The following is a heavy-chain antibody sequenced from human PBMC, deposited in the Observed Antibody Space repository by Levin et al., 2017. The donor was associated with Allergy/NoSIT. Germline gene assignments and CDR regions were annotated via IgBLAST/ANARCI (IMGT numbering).Heavy chain of an antibody. CDR3: ARVFAGDRSYFDY. V-gene: IGHV3-48*02. CDR1: GFTFSIYS. D-gene: IGHD2-15*01. CDR2: IGGTTSTI. J-gene: IGHJ4*02. Sequence: GGSLRLSCAASGFTFSIYSMHWVRQAPGKGLEWVSYIGGTTSTILYADSVKSRFTISRDNAKNSLYLQMNSLRDEDTALYYCARVFAGDRSYFDYWGQGTLVTVSS.